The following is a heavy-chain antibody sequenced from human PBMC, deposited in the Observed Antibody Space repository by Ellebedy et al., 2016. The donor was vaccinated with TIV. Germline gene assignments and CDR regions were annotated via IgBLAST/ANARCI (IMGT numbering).Heavy chain of an antibody. D-gene: IGHD3-9*01. Sequence: AASVKVSCKASGFTFTKSAVQWARQTRGQRLEWIGWIVVGNGDRSYAQNFQERVTITRDMSTSTAYMELSSLRSEDTAVYYCASATYYDILTGYYSDDCWGQGTLVTVSS. V-gene: IGHV1-58*01. CDR2: IVVGNGDR. CDR1: GFTFTKSA. CDR3: ASATYYDILTGYYSDDC. J-gene: IGHJ4*02.